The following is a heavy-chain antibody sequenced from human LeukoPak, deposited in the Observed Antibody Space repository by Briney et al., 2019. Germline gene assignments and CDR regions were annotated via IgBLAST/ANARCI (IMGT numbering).Heavy chain of an antibody. CDR3: ARGSAMVRGSQAYYYYMDV. V-gene: IGHV3-23*01. J-gene: IGHJ6*03. CDR2: ISGSGGAGT. Sequence: GGSLRLSCAGSGFTFSSYAMSWVRQAPGKGLEWVSTISGSGGAGTYYADSVKGRFTISRDNAKNSLYLQMNSLRAEDTAVYYCARGSAMVRGSQAYYYYMDVWGKGATVTVSS. D-gene: IGHD3-10*01. CDR1: GFTFSSYA.